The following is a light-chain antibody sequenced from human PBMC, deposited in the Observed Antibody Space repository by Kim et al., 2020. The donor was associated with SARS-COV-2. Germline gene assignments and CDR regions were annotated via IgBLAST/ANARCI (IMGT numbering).Light chain of an antibody. J-gene: IGLJ1*01. CDR2: GNN. CDR3: QSYDSSLSAYV. CDR1: SSNIGAGYY. V-gene: IGLV1-40*01. Sequence: QGVTISCTGSSSNIGAGYYVHWYQQLPGAAPKLLIYGNNNRPSGVPDRLSASKSGTSASLAITGLQAEDEADYYCQSYDSSLSAYVFGTGTKVTVL.